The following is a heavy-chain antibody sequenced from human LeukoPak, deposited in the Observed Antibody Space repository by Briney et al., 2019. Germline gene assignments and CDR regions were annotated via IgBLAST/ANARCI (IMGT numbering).Heavy chain of an antibody. CDR2: IIPIFGTA. CDR3: ARTLRITMIVVAPDAFDI. CDR1: GGTFSSYA. J-gene: IGHJ3*02. V-gene: IGHV1-69*05. D-gene: IGHD3-22*01. Sequence: SVKVSCXASGGTFSSYAISWVRQAPGQGLEWMGRIIPIFGTANYAQKFQGRVTIITDESTSTAYMELSSLRSEDTAVYYCARTLRITMIVVAPDAFDIWGQGTMVTVSS.